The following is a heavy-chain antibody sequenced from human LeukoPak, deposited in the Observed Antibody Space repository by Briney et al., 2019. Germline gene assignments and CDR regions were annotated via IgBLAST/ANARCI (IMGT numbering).Heavy chain of an antibody. CDR2: INPNGGST. CDR1: GYTFTSYY. J-gene: IGHJ4*02. D-gene: IGHD2-8*01. Sequence: GASVKVSCKASGYTFTSYYMHWVRQAPGQGLEWMGIINPNGGSTSYAQKFQGRVTMTRDTSTSTVYMELSSLRSEDTAVYYCARDSSLGVEIDYWGQGTLVTVSS. V-gene: IGHV1-46*01. CDR3: ARDSSLGVEIDY.